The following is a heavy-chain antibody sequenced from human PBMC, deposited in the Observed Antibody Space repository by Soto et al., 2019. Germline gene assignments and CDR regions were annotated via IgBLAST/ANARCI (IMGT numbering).Heavy chain of an antibody. Sequence: QVQLQQWGAGLLKPSETLSLTCAVYGGSFSGYYWSWIRQPPGKGLEWIGEINHSGSTNYNPSLKIRXXIXVXXSKNQFSLKLSSVPAADTAVYYCARGGDYDSGFDYWGQGTLVTVSS. CDR1: GGSFSGYY. V-gene: IGHV4-34*01. J-gene: IGHJ4*02. CDR2: INHSGST. D-gene: IGHD3-22*01. CDR3: ARGGDYDSGFDY.